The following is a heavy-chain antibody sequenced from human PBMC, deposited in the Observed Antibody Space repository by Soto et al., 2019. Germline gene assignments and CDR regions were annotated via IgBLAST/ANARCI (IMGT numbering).Heavy chain of an antibody. CDR3: ARDYGDYSFCFDY. CDR1: GGSITTYQ. D-gene: IGHD4-17*01. J-gene: IGHJ4*02. Sequence: SETLSLTCTVSGGSITTYQWSWIRQPPGKGLEWIGGYSGFTDYNPSLESRATISVDHSKNQFSLTLRSVTAADTAVYYCARDYGDYSFCFDYWGQGALVTVSS. CDR2: YSGFT. V-gene: IGHV4-59*01.